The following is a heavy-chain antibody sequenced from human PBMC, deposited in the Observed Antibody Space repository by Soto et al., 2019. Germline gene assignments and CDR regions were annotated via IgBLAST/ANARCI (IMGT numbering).Heavy chain of an antibody. CDR2: IYESAYT. J-gene: IGHJ3*02. CDR3: ARRADILTGVDAFHI. D-gene: IGHD3-9*01. CDR1: GGSISSSGYY. Sequence: QLQLHESGPGLVKPSETLSLICTVSGGSISSSGYYWGWIRQPPGKGLEWIGSIYESAYTYYNPSLKSRVTISVDTSENQFSLKLSSVTAADTAVYYCARRADILTGVDAFHIWGQGTMVTVSS. V-gene: IGHV4-39*01.